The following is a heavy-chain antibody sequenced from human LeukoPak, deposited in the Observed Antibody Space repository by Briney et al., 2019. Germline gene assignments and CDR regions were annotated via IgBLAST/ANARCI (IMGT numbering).Heavy chain of an antibody. CDR1: GFTFSSYG. D-gene: IGHD5-18*01. CDR3: AKDQFGRGYSYGPYYYYYGMDV. Sequence: GGSLSLSCAASGFTFSSYGMHWVRQAPGKGLEWVAVISYDGSNKYYADSVKGRFTISRDNSKNTLYLQMNSLRAEDTAVYYCAKDQFGRGYSYGPYYYYYGMDVWGQGTTVTVSS. CDR2: ISYDGSNK. V-gene: IGHV3-30*18. J-gene: IGHJ6*02.